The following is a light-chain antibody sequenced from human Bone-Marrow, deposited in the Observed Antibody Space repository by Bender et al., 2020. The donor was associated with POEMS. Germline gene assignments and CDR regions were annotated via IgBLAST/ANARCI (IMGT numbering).Light chain of an antibody. CDR2: EVT. CDR3: SSYAGTNDPHVV. V-gene: IGLV2-8*01. CDR1: SSDVGGSNY. J-gene: IGLJ2*01. Sequence: QSALTQPPSASGSPGQSVTISCTGTSSDVGGSNYVSWYQHHPGKAPKLMIYEVTKRPSGVPDRFSGSKSGNTASLTVSGLQAGDEADYYCSSYAGTNDPHVVFGGGTKLTVL.